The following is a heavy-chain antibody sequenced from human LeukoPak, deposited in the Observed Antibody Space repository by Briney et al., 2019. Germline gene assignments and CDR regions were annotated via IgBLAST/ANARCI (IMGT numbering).Heavy chain of an antibody. Sequence: PSETLSLTCTVSGGSISSYHWSWIRQPAGKGLEWIGHIYTPGSTKYNPSLKSRVTMSVDTSKNQFSLKLDSVTAADTAVYYCAKGTSSGWYYFDYWGQGTLVTVSS. J-gene: IGHJ4*02. CDR3: AKGTSSGWYYFDY. CDR1: GGSISSYH. V-gene: IGHV4-4*07. D-gene: IGHD6-19*01. CDR2: IYTPGST.